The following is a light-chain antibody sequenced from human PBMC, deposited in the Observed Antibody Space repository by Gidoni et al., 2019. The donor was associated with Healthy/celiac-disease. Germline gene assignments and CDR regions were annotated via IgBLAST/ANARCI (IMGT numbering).Light chain of an antibody. CDR3: RSYAGINTVV. V-gene: IGLV2-8*01. Sequence: QSALTQPPSASGYPGQSVTISCTGTSSDVGGYNYVSWYQQHPGKAPKLMIYEVSKRPSGVPDRFSGSKSGNTASLTVSWLQAEDEADYYCRSYAGINTVVFGGGTKLTVL. CDR1: SSDVGGYNY. J-gene: IGLJ2*01. CDR2: EVS.